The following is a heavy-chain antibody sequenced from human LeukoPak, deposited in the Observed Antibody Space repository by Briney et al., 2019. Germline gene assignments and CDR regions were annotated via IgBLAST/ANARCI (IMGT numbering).Heavy chain of an antibody. CDR1: GGTFSSYA. D-gene: IGHD5-12*01. Sequence: SVKVSCKASGGTFSSYAISWVRQAPGQGLEWMGRIIPILGIANYAQKFQGRVTITADNSTSTAYMELSSLRSEDTAVYYCAREDIVATISYYYGMDVWGQGTTVTVSS. V-gene: IGHV1-69*04. J-gene: IGHJ6*02. CDR3: AREDIVATISYYYGMDV. CDR2: IIPILGIA.